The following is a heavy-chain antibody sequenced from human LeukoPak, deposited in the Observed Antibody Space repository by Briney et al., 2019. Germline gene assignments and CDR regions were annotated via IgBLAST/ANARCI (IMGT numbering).Heavy chain of an antibody. CDR3: ARAVCSSTSCYAAYFDY. J-gene: IGHJ4*02. D-gene: IGHD2-2*01. CDR1: GYTFTGYY. CDR2: INPNSGGT. V-gene: IGHV1-2*04. Sequence: ASVKVSCKASGYTFTGYYMHWVRQAPGQGLEWMGWINPNSGGTNYAQKFQGWVTMTRDTSISTAYMELSRLRSDDTAVYYCARAVCSSTSCYAAYFDYWGQGTLVTVSS.